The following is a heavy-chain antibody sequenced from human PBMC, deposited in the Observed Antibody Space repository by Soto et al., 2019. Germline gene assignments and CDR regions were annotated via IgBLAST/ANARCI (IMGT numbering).Heavy chain of an antibody. V-gene: IGHV3-30-3*01. Sequence: QVHLVESGGGVVQPGRSLRLSCAASGFSIANFAFHWVRQAPGKGLEWVALISYDGSVEYYGDSVRGRITTTRDNSKITLYLNMNGLGSEDTAVYYCARDIRGYSCGPLEYWGQVTLDTVSS. CDR3: ARDIRGYSCGPLEY. D-gene: IGHD6-19*01. CDR2: ISYDGSVE. J-gene: IGHJ4*02. CDR1: GFSIANFA.